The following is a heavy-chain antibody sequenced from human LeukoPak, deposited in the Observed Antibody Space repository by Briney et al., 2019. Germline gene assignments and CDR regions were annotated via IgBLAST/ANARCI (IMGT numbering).Heavy chain of an antibody. CDR2: IKQDGSEK. CDR1: GFTFSSYA. CDR3: ATDPVPASNYFDY. V-gene: IGHV3-7*01. Sequence: GGSLRLSCAASGFTFSSYAMHWVRQAPGKGLEWVANIKQDGSEKKYVDSVKGRFTISRDNAKNSLYLQVNNLRAEDTAVYYCATDPVPASNYFDYWGQGTLVTVPS. J-gene: IGHJ4*02. D-gene: IGHD4-17*01.